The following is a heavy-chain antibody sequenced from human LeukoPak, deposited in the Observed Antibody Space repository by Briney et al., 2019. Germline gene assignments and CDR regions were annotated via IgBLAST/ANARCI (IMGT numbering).Heavy chain of an antibody. Sequence: GGSLRLSCAASGFTFSSYSMNWVRQAPGKGLEWVSYISSSSSTIYYADSVKGRFTISRDNAKNSLYLQMNSLRAEDTAVYYCARTVVRGYCSSTSCPYYTDVWGKGTTVTVSS. V-gene: IGHV3-48*04. CDR2: ISSSSSTI. D-gene: IGHD2-2*01. J-gene: IGHJ6*03. CDR1: GFTFSSYS. CDR3: ARTVVRGYCSSTSCPYYTDV.